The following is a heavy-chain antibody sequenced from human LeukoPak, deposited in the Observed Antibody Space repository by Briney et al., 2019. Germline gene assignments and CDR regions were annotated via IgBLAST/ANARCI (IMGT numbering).Heavy chain of an antibody. CDR1: GFIFSSYA. V-gene: IGHV3-7*04. D-gene: IGHD5-24*01. Sequence: SGGSLRLSCAASGFIFSSYAMNWVRQAPGKGLEWVANIKQDGSKKSYVDSVKGRFTISRDNAKNSLYLQMNSLRAEDTAIYYCTRVGYIDEGIDYWGQGTLVTVSS. CDR2: IKQDGSKK. CDR3: TRVGYIDEGIDY. J-gene: IGHJ4*02.